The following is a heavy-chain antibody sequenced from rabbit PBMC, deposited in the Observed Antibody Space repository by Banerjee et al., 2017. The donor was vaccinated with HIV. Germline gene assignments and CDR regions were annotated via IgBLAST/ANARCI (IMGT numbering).Heavy chain of an antibody. CDR1: GFSFSSSYY. V-gene: IGHV1S45*01. J-gene: IGHJ4*01. CDR3: ARGSKYYTYGYAGYAYAGRYFNL. D-gene: IGHD6-1*01. Sequence: QEQLEESGGDLVKPEGSLTLTCTASGFSFSSSYYMCWVRQAPGKGLEWIACIYAGSSDNTYYANWAKGRFTISKTSSTTVTLQMTNLTGADTATYFCARGSKYYTYGYAGYAYAGRYFNLWGPGTLVTVS. CDR2: IYAGSSDNT.